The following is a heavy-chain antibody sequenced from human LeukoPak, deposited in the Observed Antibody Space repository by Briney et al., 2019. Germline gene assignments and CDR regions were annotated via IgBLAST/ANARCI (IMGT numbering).Heavy chain of an antibody. Sequence: ASVKVSCKASGYTFTSYGISWVRQAPGQGLEWMGWISAYNGNTNYAQKLQGRVTMTEDTSTDTAYMELSSLRSDDTAVYYCATRNFGDYGAFDIWGQGTLVTVSS. CDR1: GYTFTSYG. J-gene: IGHJ3*02. CDR2: ISAYNGNT. D-gene: IGHD4-17*01. CDR3: ATRNFGDYGAFDI. V-gene: IGHV1-18*01.